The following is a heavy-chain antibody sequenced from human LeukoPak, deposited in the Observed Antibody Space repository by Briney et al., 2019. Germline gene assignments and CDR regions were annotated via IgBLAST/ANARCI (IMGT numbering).Heavy chain of an antibody. V-gene: IGHV3-23*01. CDR3: AKYEVESRSSGAFDI. J-gene: IGHJ3*02. D-gene: IGHD3-3*01. Sequence: ETLSLTCTVSGGSISSYYWSWIRQPPGKGLEWVSAISGSGGSTYYADSVKGRFTISRDNSKNTLYLQMNSLRAEDTAVYYCAKYEVESRSSGAFDIWGQGTMVTVSS. CDR2: ISGSGGST. CDR1: GGSISSYY.